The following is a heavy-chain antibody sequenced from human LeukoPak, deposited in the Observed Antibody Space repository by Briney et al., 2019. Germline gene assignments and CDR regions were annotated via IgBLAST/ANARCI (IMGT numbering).Heavy chain of an antibody. J-gene: IGHJ4*02. D-gene: IGHD4-17*01. CDR2: IYHSGST. CDR1: GGSISSGGYS. Sequence: SETLSLTCAVSGGSISSGGYSWSWIRQPPGEGLEWIGYIYHSGSTYYNPSLKSRVTISVDTSKNQFSLKLSSVTAADTAVYYCARDGYGEGALVYWGRGTLVTVSS. CDR3: ARDGYGEGALVY. V-gene: IGHV4-30-2*01.